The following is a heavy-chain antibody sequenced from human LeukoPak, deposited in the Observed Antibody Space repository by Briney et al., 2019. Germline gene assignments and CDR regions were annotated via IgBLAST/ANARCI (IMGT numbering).Heavy chain of an antibody. J-gene: IGHJ3*02. D-gene: IGHD4-23*01. CDR3: ARASDYGGNLGSAFDI. CDR1: GFTFDDYG. V-gene: IGHV3-20*04. CDR2: INWNGGST. Sequence: GGSLRLSCAASGFTFDDYGMSWVRQAPGKGLEWVSGINWNGGSTVYADSVEGRFTISRDNAKNSLYLQMNSLRAEDTALYYCARASDYGGNLGSAFDIWGQGTMVTVSS.